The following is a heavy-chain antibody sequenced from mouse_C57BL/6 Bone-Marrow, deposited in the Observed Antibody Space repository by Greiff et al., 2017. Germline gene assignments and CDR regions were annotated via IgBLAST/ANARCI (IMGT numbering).Heavy chain of an antibody. CDR3: TTRYYGSSPTPYFDV. CDR2: IDPEDGDT. D-gene: IGHD1-1*01. V-gene: IGHV14-1*01. J-gene: IGHJ1*03. Sequence: EVQLVESGAELVRPGASVKLSCTASGFNIKDYYMHWVKQRPEQGLEWIGRIDPEDGDTEYAPKFQGKATMTADTSSNTAYLQLSSLTSEDTAVYYCTTRYYGSSPTPYFDVWGTGTTVTVSS. CDR1: GFNIKDYY.